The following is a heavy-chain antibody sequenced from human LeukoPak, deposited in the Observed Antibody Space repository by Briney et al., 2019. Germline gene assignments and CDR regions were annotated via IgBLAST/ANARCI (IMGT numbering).Heavy chain of an antibody. CDR2: INHSGST. CDR3: ARVGSSSWYDYYYYYMDV. V-gene: IGHV4-34*01. D-gene: IGHD6-13*01. J-gene: IGHJ6*03. Sequence: SETLSLPCAVYGGSFSGYYWSWIRQPPGKGLEWIGEINHSGSTNYNPSLKSRVTISVDTSKNQFSLKLGSVTAADTAVYYCARVGSSSWYDYYYYYMDVWGKGTTVTVSS. CDR1: GGSFSGYY.